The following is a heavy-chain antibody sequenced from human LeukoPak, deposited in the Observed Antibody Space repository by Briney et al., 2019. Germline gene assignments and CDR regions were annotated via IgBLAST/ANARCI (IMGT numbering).Heavy chain of an antibody. D-gene: IGHD5-24*01. CDR1: GFTFSSYG. V-gene: IGHV3-30*18. CDR2: ISSDGSHE. J-gene: IGHJ4*02. Sequence: GGSLRLSCAASGFTFSSYGTHWVRQAPGKGLEWVAVISSDGSHENYADSVKGRFTISRDNSKNTLYLQMNSLRAEDTAVYYCAKDMGLQRYYFDYWGQGTLVTVSS. CDR3: AKDMGLQRYYFDY.